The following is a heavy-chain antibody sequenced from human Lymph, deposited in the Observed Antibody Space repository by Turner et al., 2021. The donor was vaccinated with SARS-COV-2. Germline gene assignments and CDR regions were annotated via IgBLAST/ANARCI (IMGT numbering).Heavy chain of an antibody. J-gene: IGHJ4*02. V-gene: IGHV3-33*01. CDR1: VFTFSSYG. Sequence: VRPVESGGGVVHTGRSLRLPCAASVFTFSSYGMHGVRQAPGKGLECVEIIWYEASNGNGAVAVTGGQTSSRPNSKMKLVSKRNTEGAEESYGAKDTRDRCASGGFDYWGQGTLVTVSS. CDR2: IWYEASNG. CDR3: TRDRCASGGFDY. D-gene: IGHD1-26*01.